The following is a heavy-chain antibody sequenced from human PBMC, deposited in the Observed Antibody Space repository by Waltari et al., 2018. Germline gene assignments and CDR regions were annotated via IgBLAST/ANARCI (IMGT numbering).Heavy chain of an antibody. D-gene: IGHD1-1*01. V-gene: IGHV3-74*01. Sequence: EVQLVESGGGLVQPGWSPRLPGAASGFTSSTYWLQLVRQAPGKGLVWVSRINSDGSSTSYADSVKGRFTISRDNAKNTLYLQMNSLRAEDTAVYYCARDLEVDPSRGDYWGQGTLVTVSS. CDR2: INSDGSST. CDR1: GFTSSTYW. J-gene: IGHJ4*02. CDR3: ARDLEVDPSRGDY.